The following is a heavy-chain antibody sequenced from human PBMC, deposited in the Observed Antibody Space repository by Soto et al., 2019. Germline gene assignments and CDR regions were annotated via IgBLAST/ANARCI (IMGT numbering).Heavy chain of an antibody. D-gene: IGHD1-20*01. Sequence: ASVKVSCKASGYSFTNFPINWVRQAPGQRLEWMGWINGGNGNTQYSQKFQGRVIISRDTSASTAYMELSSLRSEDTPVYYCARQSTITFDYWGQGTLVTVSS. CDR2: INGGNGNT. J-gene: IGHJ4*02. CDR3: ARQSTITFDY. CDR1: GYSFTNFP. V-gene: IGHV1-3*01.